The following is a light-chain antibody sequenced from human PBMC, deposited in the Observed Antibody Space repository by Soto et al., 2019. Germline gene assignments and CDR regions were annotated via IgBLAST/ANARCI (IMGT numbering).Light chain of an antibody. J-gene: IGKJ1*01. V-gene: IGKV3-20*01. CDR1: QSVNNNA. CDR2: GIS. CDR3: HQYDNSPRT. Sequence: EVVLTQSPGTLSSSPGERATLSCTASQSVNNNALAWFQQKPGQAPRFLMYGISHRAAGVPDRFSGSGSGTDFTLTISRLEPEDFAVYYRHQYDNSPRTFGQGTKVEI.